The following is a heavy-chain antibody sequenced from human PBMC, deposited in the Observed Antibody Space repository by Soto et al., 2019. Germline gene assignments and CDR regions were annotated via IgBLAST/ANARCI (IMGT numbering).Heavy chain of an antibody. V-gene: IGHV3-23*01. J-gene: IGHJ4*02. D-gene: IGHD6-13*01. CDR2: ISGSGGSA. Sequence: PGGSLRLSCVASGFTFSSYAMTWVRQAPGKGLEWVSSISGSGGSAYYADSVKGRFTISRDNSKNTLYLQMSSLRADDTAIYFCATMIIATYYFDYCGQGTLVTVSS. CDR1: GFTFSSYA. CDR3: ATMIIATYYFDY.